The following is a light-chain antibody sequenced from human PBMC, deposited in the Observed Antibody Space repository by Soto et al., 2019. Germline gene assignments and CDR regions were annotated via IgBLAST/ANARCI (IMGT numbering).Light chain of an antibody. J-gene: IGKJ2*01. CDR1: QNISNW. CDR2: DAS. CDR3: QQYYTLYT. V-gene: IGKV1-5*01. Sequence: DIQMTQSPSTLSASVGDRVTITCRASQNISNWLAWYQQRPGRAPNLLIHDASTLESGVPSRFSGSGSVTDFTLTISSLQPDDFATYLCQQYYTLYTFGQGTKLEIK.